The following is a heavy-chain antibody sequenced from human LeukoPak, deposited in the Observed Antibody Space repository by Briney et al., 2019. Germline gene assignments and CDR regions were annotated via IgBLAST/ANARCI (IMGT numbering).Heavy chain of an antibody. V-gene: IGHV4-34*01. CDR3: ARGDSSSWYL. CDR2: INRRGFT. Sequence: SETLSLTCAVDGGPFSGDYWTWVRQPPGKGLEWIAEINRRGFTKYNPSLKSRVTISVDTSKEQFSLNLNSVTAADTAVYCCARGDSSSWYLWGQGTLVTVSS. J-gene: IGHJ4*02. D-gene: IGHD6-13*01. CDR1: GGPFSGDY.